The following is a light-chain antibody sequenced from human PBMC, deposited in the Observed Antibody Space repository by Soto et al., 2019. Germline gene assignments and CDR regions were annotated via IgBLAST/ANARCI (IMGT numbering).Light chain of an antibody. J-gene: IGLJ3*02. CDR2: INSDGSH. CDR1: SGHSNYA. V-gene: IGLV4-69*01. CDR3: QTWDTGTWV. Sequence: QPVLTQSPSASASLGASIKLTCTLSSGHSNYAIAWHQQQPEKGPRYLMNINSDGSHSKGDGIPDRFSVSSSGAERYLTISSLQSEDEADYYCQTWDTGTWVFGGGTQVTVL.